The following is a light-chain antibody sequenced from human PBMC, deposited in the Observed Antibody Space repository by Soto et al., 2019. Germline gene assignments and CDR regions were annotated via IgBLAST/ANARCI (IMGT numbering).Light chain of an antibody. Sequence: QSVLTQPPSASGTPGQRGTISCSGSSSNMGSNYVYWYQQLPGTAPKLLIYRNNQRPSGVPDRFSGSKSGTSASLAISGLRSEDEADYYCAAWDDRLRGLYVFGIGTKLTVL. CDR2: RNN. J-gene: IGLJ1*01. CDR3: AAWDDRLRGLYV. CDR1: SSNMGSNY. V-gene: IGLV1-47*01.